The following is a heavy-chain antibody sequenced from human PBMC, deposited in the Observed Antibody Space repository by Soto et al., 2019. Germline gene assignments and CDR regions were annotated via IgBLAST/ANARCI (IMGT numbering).Heavy chain of an antibody. Sequence: ASVKVSCKASGYTFPSYGISWVRQAPGQGLEWMGWISAYNGNTNYAQKLQGRVTMTTDTSTSTAYMELRSLRSDDTAVYYCARFKGIAVAAQELDYWGQGTLVTVSS. CDR3: ARFKGIAVAAQELDY. V-gene: IGHV1-18*01. D-gene: IGHD6-19*01. CDR2: ISAYNGNT. J-gene: IGHJ4*02. CDR1: GYTFPSYG.